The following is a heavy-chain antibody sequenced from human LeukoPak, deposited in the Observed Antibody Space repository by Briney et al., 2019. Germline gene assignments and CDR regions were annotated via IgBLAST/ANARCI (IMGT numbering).Heavy chain of an antibody. Sequence: ASVKVSCKASGYTFTSYDINWVRQATGQGLKWMGWMNPNSGNTGYAQKFQGRVTITRNTSISTAYMELSSLRSEDTAVYYCARRAGYSSGWYEGYYMDVWGKGTTVTVSS. D-gene: IGHD6-19*01. J-gene: IGHJ6*03. CDR2: MNPNSGNT. CDR3: ARRAGYSSGWYEGYYMDV. CDR1: GYTFTSYD. V-gene: IGHV1-8*03.